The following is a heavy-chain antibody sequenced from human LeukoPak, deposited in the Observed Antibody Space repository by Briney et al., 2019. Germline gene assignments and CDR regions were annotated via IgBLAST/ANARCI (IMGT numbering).Heavy chain of an antibody. Sequence: ASVKVSCKASGYTFTGYYMHWVRQAPGQGLEWMGWINPNSGGTNYAQKFQGRVTMTRDMSISTAYMELSRLRSDDTAVYYCARVGNSSGQKERILYYYYYYMDVWGKGTTVTVSS. J-gene: IGHJ6*03. CDR1: GYTFTGYY. CDR2: INPNSGGT. V-gene: IGHV1-2*02. CDR3: ARVGNSSGQKERILYYYYYYMDV. D-gene: IGHD6-19*01.